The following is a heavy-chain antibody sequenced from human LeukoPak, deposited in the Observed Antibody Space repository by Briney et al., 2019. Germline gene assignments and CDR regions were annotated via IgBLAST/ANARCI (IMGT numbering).Heavy chain of an antibody. CDR3: ARGQGTVTTH. J-gene: IGHJ4*02. Sequence: PSETLSLTCAVSGGSFSGYYWTWIRQPPGKGLEWIGEINHSGSANYNPSLMSRVTISLDTSKNHFSLNLSSETAADTAVYYCARGQGTVTTHWGQGTLVTVSS. V-gene: IGHV4-34*01. CDR1: GGSFSGYY. D-gene: IGHD4-11*01. CDR2: INHSGSA.